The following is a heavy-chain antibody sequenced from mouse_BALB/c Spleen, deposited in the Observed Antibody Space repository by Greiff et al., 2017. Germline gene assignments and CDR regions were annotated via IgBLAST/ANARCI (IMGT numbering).Heavy chain of an antibody. J-gene: IGHJ4*01. D-gene: IGHD2-14*01. V-gene: IGHV1-82*01. CDR3: AREGYENYDAMDY. CDR2: IYPGDGDT. CDR1: GYAFSSSW. Sequence: VQLQQSGPELVKPGASVKISCKASGYAFSSSWMNWVKQRPGQGLEWIGRIYPGDGDTNYNGKFKGKATLTADKSFRTAYMQLSSLTSVYSAVYFCAREGYENYDAMDYWGQGTSVTVSS.